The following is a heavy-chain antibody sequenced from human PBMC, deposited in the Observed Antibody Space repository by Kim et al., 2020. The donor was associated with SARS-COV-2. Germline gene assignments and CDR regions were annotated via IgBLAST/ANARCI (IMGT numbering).Heavy chain of an antibody. V-gene: IGHV3-13*01. CDR3: ARGNYYGSGSYYKYYYYGMEV. J-gene: IGHJ6*02. CDR2: MGTAGDT. CDR1: GSTFSSYD. Sequence: GGSLRLSCAASGSTFSSYDMYWVRQATGKGLEWVSAMGTAGDTYYPGSVKGRFTISRENAKNSLYLQMNSLRAGDTAVYYCARGNYYGSGSYYKYYYYGMEVWGQRTTVSVSS. D-gene: IGHD3-10*01.